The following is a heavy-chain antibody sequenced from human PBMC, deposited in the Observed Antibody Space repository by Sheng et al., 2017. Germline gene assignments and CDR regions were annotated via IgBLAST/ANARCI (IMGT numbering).Heavy chain of an antibody. Sequence: QVQLQQWGAGLLKPSETLSLTCAVYGGSFSGYYWSWILQPPGKGLEWIGEINHSGSTNYNPSLKSRVTISVDTSKNQFSLKLSSVTAADTAVYYCARVSGSYYYYGLDVWGQGTAVTVSS. J-gene: IGHJ6*02. CDR3: ARVSGSYYYYGLDV. D-gene: IGHD1-26*01. V-gene: IGHV4-34*01. CDR2: INHSGST. CDR1: GGSFSGYY.